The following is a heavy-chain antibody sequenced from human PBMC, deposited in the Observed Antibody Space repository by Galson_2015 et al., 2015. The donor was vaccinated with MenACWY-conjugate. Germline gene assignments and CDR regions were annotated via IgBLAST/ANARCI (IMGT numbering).Heavy chain of an antibody. V-gene: IGHV3-7*03. CDR1: GFTFNNYW. Sequence: SLRLSCAASGFTFNNYWMSWVRQVPGKRPEWVANIKQDGSEKYYVDSVRGRFTISRDNAKSSLFLQMNSLRVEYTAVYYRARDLGFYCGHNDCYSPYWGQGTLVTVSS. CDR2: IKQDGSEK. J-gene: IGHJ4*02. CDR3: ARDLGFYCGHNDCYSPY. D-gene: IGHD2-21*01.